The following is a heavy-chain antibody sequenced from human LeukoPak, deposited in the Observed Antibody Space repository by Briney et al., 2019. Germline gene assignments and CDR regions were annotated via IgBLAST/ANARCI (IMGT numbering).Heavy chain of an antibody. CDR1: VYTFTSYY. D-gene: IGHD5-18*01. V-gene: IGHV1-46*01. Sequence: ASVKVSCKSSVYTFTSYYMHWVRQAPGQGLEWMGIINPSGGSTSYAQKFQGRVTMTRDTSTSTVYMELSSLRSEDTAVYYCARDLDTAMVTLGGTFDYWGQGTLVTVSS. J-gene: IGHJ4*02. CDR3: ARDLDTAMVTLGGTFDY. CDR2: INPSGGST.